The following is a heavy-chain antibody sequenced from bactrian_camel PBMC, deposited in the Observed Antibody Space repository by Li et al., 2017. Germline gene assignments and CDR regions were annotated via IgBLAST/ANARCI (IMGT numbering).Heavy chain of an antibody. V-gene: IGHV3S40*01. CDR3: AAEADRRFRLPCYLTADFGF. Sequence: VQLVESGGGLVQPGGSLRLSCAASGFTFSTYGMNWVRQAPGKALEWVSVINAEGTTGYADSVKGRFTISRDNAKNTAYLQMNSLKPEDTAMYYCAAEADRRFRLPCYLTADFGFWGQGTQVTVS. D-gene: IGHD3*01. CDR2: INAEGTT. J-gene: IGHJ6*01. CDR1: GFTFSTYG.